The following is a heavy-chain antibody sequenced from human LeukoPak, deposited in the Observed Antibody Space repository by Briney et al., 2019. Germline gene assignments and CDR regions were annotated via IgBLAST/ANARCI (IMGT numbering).Heavy chain of an antibody. D-gene: IGHD2-21*02. J-gene: IGHJ4*02. V-gene: IGHV3-30*18. Sequence: GGSLRLSCAASGFTFSSYGMHWVRQAPGKGLEWVTVISYDGSNRYYVDSVKGRFTISRDNSKNTLYLQMNSLRAEDTAVYYCAKDPPSVTAIGYFDSWGQGSLVIVSS. CDR2: ISYDGSNR. CDR1: GFTFSSYG. CDR3: AKDPPSVTAIGYFDS.